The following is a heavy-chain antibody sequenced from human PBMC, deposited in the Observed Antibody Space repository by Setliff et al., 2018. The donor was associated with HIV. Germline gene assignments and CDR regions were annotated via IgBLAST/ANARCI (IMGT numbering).Heavy chain of an antibody. CDR2: IIPIFNTA. CDR1: GGTFSSYS. CDR3: ARVQMAYAAFDV. Sequence: GASVKVSCKASGGTFSSYSITWVRQAPGQGLEWMGGIIPIFNTANYAQKFQGRVTITADESTSTAYMELSSLGSEDTAVYYCARVQMAYAAFDVWGQGTMVTVSS. D-gene: IGHD4-17*01. V-gene: IGHV1-69*13. J-gene: IGHJ3*01.